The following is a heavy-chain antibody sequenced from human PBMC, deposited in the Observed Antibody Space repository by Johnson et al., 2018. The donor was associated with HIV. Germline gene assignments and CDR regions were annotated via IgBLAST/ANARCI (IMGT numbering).Heavy chain of an antibody. CDR1: GFTFSSYA. V-gene: IGHV3-23*04. D-gene: IGHD2-15*01. Sequence: VLLVESGGDLVQPGGSLRLSCAASGFTFSSYAMSWVRQAPGKGLEWVSAIRGSGGSTYYADSVQGRFTISRDNSKNTLYLQLNSLSAEDTAVYYCAKDRVVQSVGDAFDIWGQGTMVTVSS. J-gene: IGHJ3*02. CDR2: IRGSGGST. CDR3: AKDRVVQSVGDAFDI.